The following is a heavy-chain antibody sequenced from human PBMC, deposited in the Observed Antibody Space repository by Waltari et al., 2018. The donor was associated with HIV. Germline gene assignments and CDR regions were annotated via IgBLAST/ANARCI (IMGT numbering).Heavy chain of an antibody. CDR2: ISGSGGRT. J-gene: IGHJ6*02. Sequence: EVQLLESGGGLVQPGGSLRLSCAASGFTFSSYAMSWVRQAPGKGLEWVSAISGSGGRTYYAESVKGRVTISRDNSKNTLYRQMNSLRAEDTAVYYCAKDPTPPLWFGEPWSEDGMDVWGQGTTVTVSS. D-gene: IGHD3-10*01. CDR1: GFTFSSYA. V-gene: IGHV3-23*01. CDR3: AKDPTPPLWFGEPWSEDGMDV.